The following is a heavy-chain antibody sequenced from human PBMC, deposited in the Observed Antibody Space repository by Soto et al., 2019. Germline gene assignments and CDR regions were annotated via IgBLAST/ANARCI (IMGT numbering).Heavy chain of an antibody. V-gene: IGHV3-21*01. Sequence: EVQLVESGGGLVKPGGSLSLSCAASGFTFSSYSMNCVRQAPGKGLEWVSYISRSSSYIYYADSVKGRFTISRDNAKNSLQLQMNGLRAEDTAVYYCPRDPGVRGGGCFDPWIQGTLVTVSS. CDR1: GFTFSSYS. J-gene: IGHJ5*02. CDR2: ISRSSSYI. CDR3: PRDPGVRGGGCFDP. D-gene: IGHD3-10*01.